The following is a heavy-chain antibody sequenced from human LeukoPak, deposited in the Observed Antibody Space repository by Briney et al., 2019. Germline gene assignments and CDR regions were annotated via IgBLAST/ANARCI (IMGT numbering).Heavy chain of an antibody. J-gene: IGHJ4*02. CDR3: ARESGIPRSVLGTPDY. CDR1: GGTFSSYA. D-gene: IGHD7-27*01. Sequence: ASVKVSCKASGGTFSSYAISWVRQAPGQGLEWMGGIIPIFGTANYAQKFQGRVTITADKSTSTAYMELSSLRSEDTAVYYCARESGIPRSVLGTPDYWGQGTLVTVSS. CDR2: IIPIFGTA. V-gene: IGHV1-69*06.